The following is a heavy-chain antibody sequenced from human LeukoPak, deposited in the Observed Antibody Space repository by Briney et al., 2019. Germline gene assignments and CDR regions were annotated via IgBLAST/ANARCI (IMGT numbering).Heavy chain of an antibody. CDR1: GDSLSPFY. CDR2: IYYSRTT. CDR3: ARLDSGNHGNIPH. V-gene: IGHV4-59*08. D-gene: IGHD1-26*01. Sequence: SETLSLTCSVSGDSLSPFYWTWIRQPPGKGLEWIGYIYYSRTTRYNPSLKSRVTISVDPSKNQFSLRLSSVTAADTAVYYCARLDSGNHGNIPHWGQGTLVTVSS. J-gene: IGHJ1*01.